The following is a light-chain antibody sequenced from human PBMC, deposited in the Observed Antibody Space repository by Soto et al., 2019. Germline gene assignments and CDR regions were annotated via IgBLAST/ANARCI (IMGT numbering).Light chain of an antibody. V-gene: IGKV3-15*01. CDR2: YAS. J-gene: IGKJ5*01. CDR3: QQYNDWPPIT. Sequence: EIMMTQSPATLSVSPRESATLSCRASQSVRNNLAWYQHKPGQAPRLLIYYASTRATGIPARFSGSGSGIEFTLTISSLQSEDFALYYCQQYNDWPPITFGQGTRLEIK. CDR1: QSVRNN.